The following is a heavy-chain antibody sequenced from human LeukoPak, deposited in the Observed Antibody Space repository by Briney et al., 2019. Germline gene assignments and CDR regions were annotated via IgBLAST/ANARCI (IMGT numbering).Heavy chain of an antibody. CDR1: AYTFSRSYA. J-gene: IGHJ4*02. D-gene: IGHD3-10*01. V-gene: IGHV1-69*04. Sequence: GASVKVSCKVSAYTFSRSYAVAWVRQAPGEGLEWMGNIMPLLNKVNYAQTFRGRLTFAADRSTTTVFMTLNTLLPEDTAVYYCAEAYVDVPMVRATQFDYWGQGTLVTVSS. CDR3: AEAYVDVPMVRATQFDY. CDR2: IMPLLNKV.